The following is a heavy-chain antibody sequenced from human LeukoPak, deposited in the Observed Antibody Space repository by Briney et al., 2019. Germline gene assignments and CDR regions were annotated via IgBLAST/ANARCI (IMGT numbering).Heavy chain of an antibody. CDR3: ARFGESPYYYYMDV. J-gene: IGHJ6*03. Sequence: GGSLRLSCAASGFTFSSYWMSWVRQAPGKGLEWVANIKQDGSEKYYVDSVKGRFTISRDNAKNSLYLQMNSLRAEDTAVYYCARFGESPYYYYMDVWGKGTTVTVSS. V-gene: IGHV3-7*01. D-gene: IGHD3-10*01. CDR1: GFTFSSYW. CDR2: IKQDGSEK.